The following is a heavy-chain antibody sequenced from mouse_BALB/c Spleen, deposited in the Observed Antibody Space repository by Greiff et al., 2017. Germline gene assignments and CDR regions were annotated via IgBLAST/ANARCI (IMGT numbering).Heavy chain of an antibody. CDR2: ISYSGST. D-gene: IGHD2-4*01. CDR1: GYSITSDYA. Sequence: EVQLVESGPGLVKPSQSLSLTCTVTGYSITSDYAWNWIRQFPGNKLEWMGYISYSGSTSYNPSLKSRISITRDTSKNQFFLQLNSVTTEDTATYYCARYEITTDFDYWGQGTTLTVSS. J-gene: IGHJ2*01. CDR3: ARYEITTDFDY. V-gene: IGHV3-2*02.